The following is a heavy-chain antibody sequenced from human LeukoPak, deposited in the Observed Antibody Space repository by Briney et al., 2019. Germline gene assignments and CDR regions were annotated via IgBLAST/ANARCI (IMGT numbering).Heavy chain of an antibody. V-gene: IGHV3-48*04. CDR1: GFTFSSYS. J-gene: IGHJ4*02. D-gene: IGHD3-3*01. Sequence: PGGSLRLSCAASGFTFSSYSMNWVRQAPGKGLEWVSYISSSSSTIYYADSVKGRFTISRDNAKNSLYLQMNSLRAEDTAVYYCARDIKIGSYDFWSGYPNHWIPFDYWGQGTLVTVSS. CDR2: ISSSSSTI. CDR3: ARDIKIGSYDFWSGYPNHWIPFDY.